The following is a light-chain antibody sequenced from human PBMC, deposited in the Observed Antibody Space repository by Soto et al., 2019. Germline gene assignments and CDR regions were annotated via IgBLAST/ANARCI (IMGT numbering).Light chain of an antibody. CDR2: LAS. V-gene: IGKV4-1*01. J-gene: IGKJ2*01. CDR3: QQYYSTPPLYT. Sequence: DIVMTQSPDSLAVSLGERATINCKSSQSVFYSSNNKNYLAWYQQKPGQPPKLLIYLASTRESGVPDRFSGSGSGTDFALTISSLQAEDVAVYYCQQYYSTPPLYTFGQGTKLEIK. CDR1: QSVFYSSNNKNY.